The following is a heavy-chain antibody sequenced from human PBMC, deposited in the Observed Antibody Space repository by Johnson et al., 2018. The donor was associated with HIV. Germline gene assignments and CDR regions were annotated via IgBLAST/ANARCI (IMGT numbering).Heavy chain of an antibody. CDR2: IWYDGSNK. D-gene: IGHD6-13*01. CDR1: GFTFSSYG. CDR3: ASARQQLVRVLDAFDI. V-gene: IGHV3-33*01. J-gene: IGHJ3*02. Sequence: VQLVESGGGVVQPGRSLRLSCAASGFTFSSYGMHWVRQAPGKGLEWVAVIWYDGSNKYYADSVKGRFTISRDNSKNTLYLQMNSLRAEDTAVYYFASARQQLVRVLDAFDIWGQGTMVTVSS.